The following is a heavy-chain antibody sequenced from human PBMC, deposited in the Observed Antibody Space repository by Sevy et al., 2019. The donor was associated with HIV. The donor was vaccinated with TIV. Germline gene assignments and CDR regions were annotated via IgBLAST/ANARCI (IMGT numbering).Heavy chain of an antibody. D-gene: IGHD2-8*01. CDR1: GFTFSSYA. V-gene: IGHV3-23*01. J-gene: IGHJ4*02. Sequence: GGSLRLSCAASGFTFSSYAMSWVRQAPGKGLEWVSAISGSGGSTYYADSVKGRFNISRDNSKNTLYVQMNSRRAEDTAVYYCVGGLRGCTNGVCYQRPLDYWGQGTLVTVSS. CDR2: ISGSGGST. CDR3: VGGLRGCTNGVCYQRPLDY.